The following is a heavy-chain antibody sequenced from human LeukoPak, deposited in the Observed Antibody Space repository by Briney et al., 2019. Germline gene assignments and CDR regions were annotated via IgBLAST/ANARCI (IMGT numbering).Heavy chain of an antibody. D-gene: IGHD3-22*01. Sequence: GGSLRLSCAASGFTFSSYWMHWVRQAPGKGLVWVSRINSAGSDTSYADSVKGRFTTSRDNAKDTLYLQMNSLRGEDTAVYYCARGYDNSGFYLRAFDIWGQGTMVTVSS. CDR3: ARGYDNSGFYLRAFDI. CDR1: GFTFSSYW. V-gene: IGHV3-74*01. CDR2: INSAGSDT. J-gene: IGHJ3*02.